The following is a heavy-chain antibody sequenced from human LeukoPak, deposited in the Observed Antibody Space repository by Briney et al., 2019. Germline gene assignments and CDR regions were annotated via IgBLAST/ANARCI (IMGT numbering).Heavy chain of an antibody. V-gene: IGHV4-39*01. J-gene: IGHJ4*02. CDR2: IYYSGST. CDR1: GGSLSSRSYF. D-gene: IGHD3-10*01. CDR3: VMWFGELYYFDY. Sequence: SETLSLTCTVSGGSLSSRSYFWGWIRQPPGKGLEWIGSIYYSGSTYYNPSLKSRVTISVDTSKNQFSLRLNSVTAADTAVYYCVMWFGELYYFDYWGQGTLVTVSS.